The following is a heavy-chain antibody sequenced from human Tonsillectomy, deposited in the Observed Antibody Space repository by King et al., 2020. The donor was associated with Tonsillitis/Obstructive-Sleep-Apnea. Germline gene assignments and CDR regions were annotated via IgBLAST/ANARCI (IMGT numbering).Heavy chain of an antibody. Sequence: QLVQSGAEVKKPGESLKISCKGSGYSFTTYWIAWVRQMPGKGLEWMGIIYPGDSYTTYNPSFQGQVTISADKSISTAYLQWSSLKASDTAMYYCASRGYSDFQNWFDPWGQGTLVTVSS. D-gene: IGHD5-12*01. J-gene: IGHJ5*02. V-gene: IGHV5-51*01. CDR2: IYPGDSYT. CDR3: ASRGYSDFQNWFDP. CDR1: GYSFTTYW.